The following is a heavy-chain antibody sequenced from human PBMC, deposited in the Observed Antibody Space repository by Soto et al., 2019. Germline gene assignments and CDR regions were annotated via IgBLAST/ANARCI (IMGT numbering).Heavy chain of an antibody. CDR2: INPNSGGT. Sequence: ASVKVSCKASGYTFTGYYIHWVRQAPGQGLEGMGWINPNSGGTNYAQRFQGWVTMTRNRSISTAYMGLSRLKSDETAVYYCARVGGGLASLGYYGMDVWGQGTTVTVSS. CDR1: GYTFTGYY. D-gene: IGHD3-10*01. V-gene: IGHV1-2*04. CDR3: ARVGGGLASLGYYGMDV. J-gene: IGHJ6*02.